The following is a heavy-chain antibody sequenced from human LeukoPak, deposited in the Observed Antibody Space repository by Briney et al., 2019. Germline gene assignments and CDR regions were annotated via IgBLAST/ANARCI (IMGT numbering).Heavy chain of an antibody. CDR2: IYSGGST. J-gene: IGHJ5*02. D-gene: IGHD1-26*01. Sequence: PGGSLRLSCAASGXTVSSNYMSWVRQAPGKGQEWVSVIYSGGSTYYADSVKGRFTISRDNSKNTLYLQMNSLRAEDTAVYYCARGGGSYYYNWFDPWGQGTLVTVSS. V-gene: IGHV3-53*01. CDR1: GXTVSSNY. CDR3: ARGGGSYYYNWFDP.